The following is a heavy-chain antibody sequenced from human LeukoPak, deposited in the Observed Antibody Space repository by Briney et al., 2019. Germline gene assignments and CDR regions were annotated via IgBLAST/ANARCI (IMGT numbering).Heavy chain of an antibody. Sequence: GGSLRLSCAASGFTFSSYSMNWVRQAPGKGLEWVSSISSSSSYIYYADSVKGRFTISRDNAKNSLYLQMNSLRAEDTAVYYCVAYCSSTSCYGQYFDHWGQGTLVTVSS. CDR1: GFTFSSYS. V-gene: IGHV3-21*01. J-gene: IGHJ4*02. D-gene: IGHD2-2*01. CDR2: ISSSSSYI. CDR3: VAYCSSTSCYGQYFDH.